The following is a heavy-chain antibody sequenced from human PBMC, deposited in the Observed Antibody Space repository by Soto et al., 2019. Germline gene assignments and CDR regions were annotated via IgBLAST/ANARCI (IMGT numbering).Heavy chain of an antibody. CDR3: AREEGSAYNFGYGMDV. CDR1: GFTVRTNF. V-gene: IGHV3-53*02. Sequence: EMQLVETGGDLIQPGGSLRLSCAASGFTVRTNFMNWVRQAPGKGLEWVSIIYNGGRPDYADSVKGRFTVSRDNSKNTLYLQMNRLRVEDTGVYYCAREEGSAYNFGYGMDVWGQGTTVTVSS. J-gene: IGHJ6*02. D-gene: IGHD5-18*01. CDR2: IYNGGRP.